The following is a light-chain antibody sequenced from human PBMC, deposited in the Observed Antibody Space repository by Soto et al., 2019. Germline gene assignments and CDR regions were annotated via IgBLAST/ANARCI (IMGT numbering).Light chain of an antibody. Sequence: EIVLTRSPATLSSSPGERATLSCRASQSVSSYLAWYQQKFGQAPRLLIYDASNRATGIPARFSGSGSGTDFTLTISSLEAADFAVYYCQQRSNWPPNFGQGTRLETK. CDR2: DAS. CDR1: QSVSSY. CDR3: QQRSNWPPN. J-gene: IGKJ5*01. V-gene: IGKV3-11*01.